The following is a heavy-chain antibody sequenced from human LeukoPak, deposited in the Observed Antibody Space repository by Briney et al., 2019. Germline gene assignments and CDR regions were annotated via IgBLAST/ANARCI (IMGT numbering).Heavy chain of an antibody. V-gene: IGHV4-34*01. D-gene: IGHD3-10*01. CDR2: INHSGST. J-gene: IGHJ5*02. CDR1: GGSFSGYY. CDR3: ARGRSRAGSYYPPLERNKRNNWFDP. Sequence: SETLSLTCAVYGGSFSGYYWSWIRQPPGKGLEWIGEINHSGSTNYNPSLKSRVTISVDTSKNQFSLKLSSVTAADTAVYYCARGRSRAGSYYPPLERNKRNNWFDPWGQGTLVTVSS.